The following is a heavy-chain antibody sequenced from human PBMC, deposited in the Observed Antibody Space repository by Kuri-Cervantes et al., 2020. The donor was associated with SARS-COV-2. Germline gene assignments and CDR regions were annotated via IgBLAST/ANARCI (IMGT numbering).Heavy chain of an antibody. CDR3: ARARAGGYNDAFDI. CDR1: GFSFSSYG. V-gene: IGHV3-30*03. D-gene: IGHD5-24*01. CDR2: ISYDGSNE. Sequence: GGSLRLSCAASGFSFSSYGMSWVRQAPGKGLEWVAVISYDGSNEYYADSVKGRFTISRDNSKNTLYLQMNSLRAEDTAVYYCARARAGGYNDAFDIWGQGTMVTVSS. J-gene: IGHJ3*02.